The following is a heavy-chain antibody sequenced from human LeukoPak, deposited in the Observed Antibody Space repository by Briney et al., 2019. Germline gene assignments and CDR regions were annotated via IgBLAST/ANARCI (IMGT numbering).Heavy chain of an antibody. CDR2: IYYSART. V-gene: IGHV4-59*11. Sequence: WETLSLTCTVSGASMSSHYWSWIRHPPGNGLEWIGYIYYSARTNYNPSLKSRVTISVDTSKNQFSLKLSSVTAADTAVYYCARDLGSQDFWSGYYDYWGQGTLVTVSS. CDR1: GASMSSHY. CDR3: ARDLGSQDFWSGYYDY. J-gene: IGHJ4*02. D-gene: IGHD3-3*01.